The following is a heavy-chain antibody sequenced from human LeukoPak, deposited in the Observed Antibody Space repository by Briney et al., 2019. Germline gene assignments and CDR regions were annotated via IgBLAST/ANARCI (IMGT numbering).Heavy chain of an antibody. CDR1: YG. Sequence: YGXSWVRQAPGKGLEWVSGINWNGGSTGYADSVKGRFTISRDNAKNSLYLQMNSLRAEDTALYYCARGSIAAAGYFDYWGQGTLVTVSS. CDR2: INWNGGST. J-gene: IGHJ4*02. CDR3: ARGSIAAAGYFDY. V-gene: IGHV3-20*03. D-gene: IGHD6-13*01.